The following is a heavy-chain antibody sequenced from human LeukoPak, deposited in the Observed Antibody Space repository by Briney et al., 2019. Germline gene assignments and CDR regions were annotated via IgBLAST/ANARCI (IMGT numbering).Heavy chain of an antibody. V-gene: IGHV3-30*02. D-gene: IGHD3-16*01. Sequence: GGSLRLSCAASGYTFNIYGMHWVRQAPGKGLEWVAFIRYDGSNKYYADSVKGRFTISRDNSKNTLYLQMNSLRAEDTAVYYCAKEGGLLWDYFDYWGQGTLVTVSS. CDR1: GYTFNIYG. CDR2: IRYDGSNK. J-gene: IGHJ4*02. CDR3: AKEGGLLWDYFDY.